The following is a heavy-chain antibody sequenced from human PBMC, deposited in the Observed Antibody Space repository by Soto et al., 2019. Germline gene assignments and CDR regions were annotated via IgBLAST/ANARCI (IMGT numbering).Heavy chain of an antibody. CDR1: GGSFSGYY. J-gene: IGHJ3*02. D-gene: IGHD3-10*01. CDR2: INHSGST. Sequence: PSETLSLTCAVYGGSFSGYYWSWIRQPPGKGLEWIGEINHSGSTNYNPSLKSRVTISVDTSKNQFSLKLSSVTAADTAVYYCARQKRGLWFGELLSAFDIWGKGTMVTVSS. CDR3: ARQKRGLWFGELLSAFDI. V-gene: IGHV4-34*01.